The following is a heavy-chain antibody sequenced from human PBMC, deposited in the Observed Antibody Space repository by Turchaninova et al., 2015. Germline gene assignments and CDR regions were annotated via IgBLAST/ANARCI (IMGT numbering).Heavy chain of an antibody. J-gene: IGHJ3*02. CDR2: IGPYKGKA. CDR3: ARGRSSGWFYAFDI. V-gene: IGHV1-18*01. CDR1: GYTFTSYT. Sequence: QGQLVQSGGEVKKPGASVKVSCKASGYTFTSYTISWVRQGPGQGLEWMGGIGPYKGKANHTPKHPGRVTMTTYPSTSTAYMELMSLRADDTAVYYCARGRSSGWFYAFDIWGQGTMVTVSS. D-gene: IGHD6-19*01.